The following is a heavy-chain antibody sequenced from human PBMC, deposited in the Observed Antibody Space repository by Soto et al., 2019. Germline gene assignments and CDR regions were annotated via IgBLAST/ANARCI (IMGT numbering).Heavy chain of an antibody. CDR2: IWYDGSNK. J-gene: IGHJ4*02. D-gene: IGHD5-12*01. V-gene: IGHV3-33*01. CDR1: GFTFSSYG. CDR3: ARDQVQSGYEYYFDY. Sequence: PGGSLRLSCAASGFTFSSYGMHWVRQAPGKGLEWVAVIWYDGSNKYYADSVKGRFTISRDNSKNTLYLQMNSLRAEDTAVYYCARDQVQSGYEYYFDYWGQGTLVTVSS.